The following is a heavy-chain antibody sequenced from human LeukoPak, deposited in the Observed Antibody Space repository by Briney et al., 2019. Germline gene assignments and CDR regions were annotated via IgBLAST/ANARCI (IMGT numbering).Heavy chain of an antibody. CDR1: GFSFDDYA. V-gene: IGHV3-9*01. Sequence: GRSLRLSCAASGFSFDDYAMHWVRQVPGKGLEWVSGISWNSGNIGYADSVKGRFTISRDNSKNTLYLQMNSLRAEDTAVYYCARSRYFDLWGRGTLVTVSS. J-gene: IGHJ2*01. CDR2: ISWNSGNI. CDR3: ARSRYFDL.